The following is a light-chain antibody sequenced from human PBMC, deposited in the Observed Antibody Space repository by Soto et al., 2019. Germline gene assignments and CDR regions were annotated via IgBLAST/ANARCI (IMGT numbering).Light chain of an antibody. J-gene: IGLJ1*01. CDR1: SSDVGGYNY. CDR2: DVS. CDR3: CSYAGSYTSYV. V-gene: IGLV2-11*01. Sequence: QSALTQPRSVYGSPGQSVTISCSGTSSDVGGYNYVSWYQQHPGKAPKLMIYDVSKRPSGVPDRFSGSKSGNTASLTISGLQAEDEAAYYCCSYAGSYTSYVFGTGTKLTVL.